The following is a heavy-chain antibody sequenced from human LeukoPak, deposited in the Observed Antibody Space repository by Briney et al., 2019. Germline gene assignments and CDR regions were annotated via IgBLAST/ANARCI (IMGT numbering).Heavy chain of an antibody. J-gene: IGHJ4*02. Sequence: LETLSLTCTVSGGSISSSSYYWGWIRQPPGKGLEWIGSIYYSGSTYYNPSLKSRVTISVDTSKNQFSLKLSSVTAADTAAYYCARLRINPLIDYWGQGTLVTVSS. V-gene: IGHV4-39*01. CDR2: IYYSGST. CDR1: GGSISSSSYY. D-gene: IGHD5-24*01. CDR3: ARLRINPLIDY.